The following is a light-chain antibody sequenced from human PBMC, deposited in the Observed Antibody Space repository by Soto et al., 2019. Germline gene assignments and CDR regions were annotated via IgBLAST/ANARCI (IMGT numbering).Light chain of an antibody. CDR2: AAS. CDR3: QQLNSYPPTLT. Sequence: DIQLTQSPSFLSATVGERVTITCQASQGISSYIAWHQQKPGKAPKLLIYAASTLQSGVPSRFSGSGSGTEFTPTISSLQPEDFATYYCQQLNSYPPTLTFGGGTKVDIK. J-gene: IGKJ4*01. CDR1: QGISSY. V-gene: IGKV1-9*01.